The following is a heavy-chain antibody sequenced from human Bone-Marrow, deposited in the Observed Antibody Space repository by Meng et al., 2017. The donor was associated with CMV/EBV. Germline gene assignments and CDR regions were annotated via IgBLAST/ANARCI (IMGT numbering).Heavy chain of an antibody. J-gene: IGHJ6*02. CDR2: ISSSGSTI. CDR3: ARDYDFWSGYYYYYGMAV. D-gene: IGHD3-3*01. Sequence: EGSLRLSCAASGFTFSDYYMSWIRQAPGKGLEWVSYISSSGSTIYYADSVKGRFTISRDNAKNSLYLQMNSLRAEDTAVYYCARDYDFWSGYYYYYGMAVWGQGHTVNVSS. V-gene: IGHV3-11*04. CDR1: GFTFSDYY.